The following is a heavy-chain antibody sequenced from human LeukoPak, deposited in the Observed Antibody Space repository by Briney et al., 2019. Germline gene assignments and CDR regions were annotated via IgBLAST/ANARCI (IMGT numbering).Heavy chain of an antibody. J-gene: IGHJ4*02. D-gene: IGHD2-8*02. V-gene: IGHV3-21*01. CDR3: ARVVPGTGFFY. CDR2: ISSSSSHT. CDR1: GFTFSSYT. Sequence: GGSLRLSCAASGFTFSSYTMNWVRQAPGKGLEWDSSISSSSSHTYYADSVKGRYTISRDNAKNSLYLQMNSLRAEDTAVYYCARVVPGTGFFYWGQGTLVTVSS.